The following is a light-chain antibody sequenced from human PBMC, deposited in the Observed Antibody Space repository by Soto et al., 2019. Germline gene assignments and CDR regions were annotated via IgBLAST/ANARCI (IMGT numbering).Light chain of an antibody. CDR1: QTVTNDY. CDR2: GAS. Sequence: EIVLTQSPGTLSLSPGERATLSCRASQTVTNDYLAWFQKRPGQAPRLLIYGASSRDTGIPDRFSGSGSGTDFTLTISNLEPEDFATYYCQQYNSYPITFGQGTRLEIK. J-gene: IGKJ5*01. CDR3: QQYNSYPIT. V-gene: IGKV3-20*01.